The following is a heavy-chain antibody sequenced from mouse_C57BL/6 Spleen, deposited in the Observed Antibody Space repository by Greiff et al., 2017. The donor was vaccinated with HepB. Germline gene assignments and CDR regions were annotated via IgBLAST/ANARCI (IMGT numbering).Heavy chain of an antibody. J-gene: IGHJ2*01. D-gene: IGHD2-4*01. CDR2: IHPNSGST. CDR1: GYPFTSYW. Sequence: QVQLQQPGAELVKPGASVKLSCKASGYPFTSYWMHWVKQRPGQGLEWIGMIHPNSGSTNYNEKFKSKATLTVDKSSSTAYMQLSSLTSEDSAVYYCARGDYDEGFDYWGQGTTLTVSS. V-gene: IGHV1-64*01. CDR3: ARGDYDEGFDY.